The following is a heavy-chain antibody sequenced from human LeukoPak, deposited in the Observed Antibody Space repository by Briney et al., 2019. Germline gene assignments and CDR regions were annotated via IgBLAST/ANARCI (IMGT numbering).Heavy chain of an antibody. Sequence: SETLSLTCTVSGGSISSSNYHWGWIRQPPGKGLEWIGSMYYSGSTYYNPSLKSRVTISVDTSKNQFSLKLSSVTAADTAVYYCARAVYNSGWYRVDYWGQGTLVTVSS. D-gene: IGHD6-19*01. CDR1: GGSISSSNYH. J-gene: IGHJ4*02. CDR3: ARAVYNSGWYRVDY. V-gene: IGHV4-39*01. CDR2: MYYSGST.